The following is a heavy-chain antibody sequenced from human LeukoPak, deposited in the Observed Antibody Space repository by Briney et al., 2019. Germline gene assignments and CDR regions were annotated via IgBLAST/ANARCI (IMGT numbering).Heavy chain of an antibody. J-gene: IGHJ6*02. V-gene: IGHV3-7*01. CDR3: ASSGSFWSGYYYYYYGMDV. CDR2: IKQDGSEK. Sequence: GWALRLSCPASGFTFSSYWMSWVRQAPGKGLEWVANIKQDGSEKYYVDSVKGRFTISRDNAKNSLYLQMNSLRAEDTAVYYCASSGSFWSGYYYYYYGMDVWGQGTTVTVSS. D-gene: IGHD3-3*01. CDR1: GFTFSSYW.